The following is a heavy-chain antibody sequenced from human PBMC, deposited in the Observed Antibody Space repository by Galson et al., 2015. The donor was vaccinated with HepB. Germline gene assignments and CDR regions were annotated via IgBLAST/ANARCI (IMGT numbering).Heavy chain of an antibody. Sequence: SLRLSCAASGFTFSSYSMNWVRQAPGKGLEWVSYISSSSSTIYYADSVKGRFTISRDNAKNSLYLQMNSLRAEDTAVYYCARAGSYSSSGYYYYYYYMDVWGKGTTVTVSS. CDR3: ARAGSYSSSGYYYYYYYMDV. D-gene: IGHD6-6*01. CDR1: GFTFSSYS. J-gene: IGHJ6*03. V-gene: IGHV3-48*01. CDR2: ISSSSSTI.